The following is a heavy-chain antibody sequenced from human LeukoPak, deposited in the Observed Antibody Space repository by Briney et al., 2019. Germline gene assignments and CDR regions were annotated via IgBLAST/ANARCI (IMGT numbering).Heavy chain of an antibody. J-gene: IGHJ6*02. D-gene: IGHD2-15*01. CDR3: ARDESVVVGGSNGMDA. CDR2: IYTSGST. V-gene: IGHV4-4*07. CDR1: GGSISSYY. Sequence: SETLSLTCTVAGGSISSYYWSWVRQPAGKGLEWIGRIYTSGSTNYNPSLKSRVTMSVDTSKNQFSLKLSSVTAADTAVYYCARDESVVVGGSNGMDAWGQGTTVTVSS.